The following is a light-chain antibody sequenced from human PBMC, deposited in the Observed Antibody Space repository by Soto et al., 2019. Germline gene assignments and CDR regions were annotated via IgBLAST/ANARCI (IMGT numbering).Light chain of an antibody. J-gene: IGKJ1*01. CDR2: DAS. V-gene: IGKV1-5*01. Sequence: DIQMTQSPSTLSASVGDRVTITCRASQSISNWLAWYQQKPGNSPKLLIYDASSLDSGVPSRFSGSGSGTEFTLTISSLQPDDFATYYCQQYNSYSSFGQGTKVDI. CDR3: QQYNSYSS. CDR1: QSISNW.